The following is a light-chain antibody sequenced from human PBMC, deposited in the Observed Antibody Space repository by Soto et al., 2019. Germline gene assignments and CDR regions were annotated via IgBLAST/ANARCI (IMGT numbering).Light chain of an antibody. V-gene: IGKV1-5*03. CDR3: QQYNTYPLT. J-gene: IGKJ4*01. CDR1: QSISTW. CDR2: KAS. Sequence: DIQMTQSPSTLSASVGDRVTITCRAIQSISTWLAWYQQKPGKAPKLLIYKASSLEGGVPSRFGGSGSGTLFNITISSLHPDDFATYYCQQYNTYPLTCGGGTTVDIK.